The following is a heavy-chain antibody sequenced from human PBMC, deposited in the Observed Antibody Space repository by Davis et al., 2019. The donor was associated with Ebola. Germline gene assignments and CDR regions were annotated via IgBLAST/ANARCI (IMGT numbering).Heavy chain of an antibody. CDR1: GGSFSGYY. J-gene: IGHJ4*02. V-gene: IGHV4-34*01. D-gene: IGHD3-22*01. CDR2: INHSEST. CDR3: ARGPTDHYYDSSGYFTRRRGFDY. Sequence: TPSLTRAVYGGSFSGYYWSWIRQPPGKGLEWIGAINHSESTNYNPSLKSRVTISVDTSKNKFSLKLSSVTAADTAVYYCARGPTDHYYDSSGYFTRRRGFDYWGQGTLVTVSS.